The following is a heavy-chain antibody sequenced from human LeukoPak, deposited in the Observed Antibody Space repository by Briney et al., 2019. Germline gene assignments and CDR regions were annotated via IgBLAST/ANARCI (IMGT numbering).Heavy chain of an antibody. V-gene: IGHV1-69*06. CDR1: GGTFSSYA. CDR2: IIPIFGTA. CDR3: AREYSSSSDYFDY. Sequence: SVKVSCKASGGTFSSYAISWVRQAPGQGLEWMGGIIPIFGTANYAQKFQGRVTITADKSTSTAYMELSSLRSEDTAVYYCAREYSSSSDYFDYWGQGTLVTVSS. D-gene: IGHD6-6*01. J-gene: IGHJ4*02.